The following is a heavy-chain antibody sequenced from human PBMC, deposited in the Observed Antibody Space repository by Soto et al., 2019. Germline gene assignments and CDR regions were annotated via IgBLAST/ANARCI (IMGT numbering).Heavy chain of an antibody. CDR3: AEDITYSHY. CDR2: ISGNGGDT. CDR1: GFTFSSYA. Sequence: AGGSLRLSCTVSGFTFSSYAMTWVRQAPGNGLEWVSSISGNGGDTYYADSVKGRFTISRANSKNTLYLQMSGLRADDTAVYYCAEDITYSHYWGQGALVTVPS. V-gene: IGHV3-23*01. J-gene: IGHJ4*02. D-gene: IGHD1-20*01.